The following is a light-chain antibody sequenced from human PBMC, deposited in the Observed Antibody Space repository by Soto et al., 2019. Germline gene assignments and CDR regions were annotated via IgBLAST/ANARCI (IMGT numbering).Light chain of an antibody. J-gene: IGLJ1*01. CDR1: SSDVGRYNH. CDR2: EVS. V-gene: IGLV2-14*01. CDR3: NSHTSGDFRV. Sequence: QSALTQPASVSGSPGQSITISCTGTSSDVGRYNHVSWYQHHPGKAPKLIISEVSNRPSGVSNRFSGSKSGYTVSLTISGLQAEDEADYYCNSHTSGDFRVFGTGTKVTVL.